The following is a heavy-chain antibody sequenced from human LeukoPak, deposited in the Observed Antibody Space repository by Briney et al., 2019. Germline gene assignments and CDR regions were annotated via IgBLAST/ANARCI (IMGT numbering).Heavy chain of an antibody. V-gene: IGHV3-48*04. CDR3: AKDPTRRYCSRTSCNYYYYMDV. Sequence: GGSLRLSCAASGFTFSSYSMNWVRQAPGKGLEWVSYISSSGSTIYYADSVKGRFTISRDNAKNSLYLQMNSLRAEDTAVYYCAKDPTRRYCSRTSCNYYYYMDVWGKGTTVTISS. D-gene: IGHD2-2*01. CDR2: ISSSGSTI. J-gene: IGHJ6*03. CDR1: GFTFSSYS.